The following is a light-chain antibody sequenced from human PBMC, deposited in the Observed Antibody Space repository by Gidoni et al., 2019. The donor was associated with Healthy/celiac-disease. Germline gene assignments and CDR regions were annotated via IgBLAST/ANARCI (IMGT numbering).Light chain of an antibody. V-gene: IGKV1-9*01. CDR3: QQLNSYPRG. J-gene: IGKJ3*01. CDR1: QGISSY. CDR2: AAS. Sequence: DIQLTQSPSFLSASVGYRVTITCRASQGISSYLAWYQQKPGKAPKLLIYAASTLQSGVPSRFSGSGSGTEFTLTISSLQPEDFATYYCQQLNSYPRGFGPGTKVEIK.